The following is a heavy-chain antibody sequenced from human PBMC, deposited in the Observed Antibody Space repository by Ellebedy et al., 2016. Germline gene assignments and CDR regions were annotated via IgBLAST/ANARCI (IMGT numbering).Heavy chain of an antibody. CDR2: ISGGRDYI. D-gene: IGHD3-10*01. J-gene: IGHJ4*02. CDR1: GFTFTTYN. V-gene: IGHV3-21*01. Sequence: GGSLRLXXVASGFTFTTYNMNWVRQAPGKGLEWVSSISGGRDYIYYADSMKGRFTISRDNARNSLFLQMNSLRDEDTAVYYCAKSGESAYYFDFWGQGTPVTVSS. CDR3: AKSGESAYYFDF.